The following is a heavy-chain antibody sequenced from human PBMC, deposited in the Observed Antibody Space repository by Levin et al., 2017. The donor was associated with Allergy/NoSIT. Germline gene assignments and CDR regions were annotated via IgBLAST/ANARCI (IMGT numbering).Heavy chain of an antibody. CDR3: ARAKTAVVASIGSHYFEY. CDR2: INPNTGGT. V-gene: IGHV1-2*02. D-gene: IGHD5-12*01. CDR1: GYTFTDYY. J-gene: IGHJ4*02. Sequence: ASVKVSCKASGYTFTDYYMHWVRQAPGQGLGWMGWINPNTGGTKYTQNYQGRVTMTRDTSISTAYMELTGLESDDTAVYYGARAKTAVVASIGSHYFEYWGQGTLVTVSS.